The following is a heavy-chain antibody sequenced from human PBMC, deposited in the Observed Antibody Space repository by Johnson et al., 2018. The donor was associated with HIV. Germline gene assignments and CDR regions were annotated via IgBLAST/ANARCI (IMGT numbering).Heavy chain of an antibody. Sequence: VYLVESGGGVVQPGRSLRLSCAASGFTFSTYALHWVRQAPGKGLAWVAFISYDGSNKYYEDSVKGRFTISRDNSKNTLYLQMNSLRAEDSAVYYCAKDILWRLGIGGAFDIWGQGTMVTVSS. CDR2: ISYDGSNK. CDR3: AKDILWRLGIGGAFDI. J-gene: IGHJ3*02. V-gene: IGHV3-30-3*01. CDR1: GFTFSTYA. D-gene: IGHD3-10*01.